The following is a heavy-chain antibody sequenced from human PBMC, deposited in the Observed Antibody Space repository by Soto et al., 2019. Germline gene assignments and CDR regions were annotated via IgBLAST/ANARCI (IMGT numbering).Heavy chain of an antibody. D-gene: IGHD3-10*01. CDR3: ATATISPVSAPLYHYGMDV. Sequence: QVQLVQSGAEVKKPGSSVKVSCQASGGTFNSFAFTWVRQAPGQGLEWLGGIMPVFHTTNIAQTFQDRITVTADDFTTTVYMEMTSLRYDDTAVYYCATATISPVSAPLYHYGMDVWGQGTTVTVSS. V-gene: IGHV1-69*01. CDR2: IMPVFHTT. J-gene: IGHJ6*02. CDR1: GGTFNSFA.